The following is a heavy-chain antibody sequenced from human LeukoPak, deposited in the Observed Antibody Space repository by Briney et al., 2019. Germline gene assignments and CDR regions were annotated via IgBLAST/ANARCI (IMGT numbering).Heavy chain of an antibody. D-gene: IGHD3-9*01. V-gene: IGHV3-66*01. CDR1: GFSVNTNY. J-gene: IGHJ3*02. CDR3: ARGKTSDDIIEDAFDI. CDR2: LYSGGGA. Sequence: GGSLRLSCAASGFSVNTNYMTWVRQAPGKGLEWVSVLYSGGGAYYADSVKDRFTTSRDYSQNTLLLQMNSLRAEDTALYYCARGKTSDDIIEDAFDIGGQGTMVAVSS.